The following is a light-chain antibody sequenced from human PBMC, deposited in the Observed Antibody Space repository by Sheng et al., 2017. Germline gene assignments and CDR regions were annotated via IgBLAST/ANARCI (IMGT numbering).Light chain of an antibody. CDR3: ETWDTNIRV. CDR1: SGHSTYI. Sequence: QLVLTQSVSASASLGSSVKLTCTLSSGHSTYIIAWHQQQPGKAPRYLMKVEGSGSYNRGSGVPDRFSGSSSGADRYLIISNLQSEDEADFYCETWDTNIRVFGGGTKLTVL. CDR2: VEGSGSY. V-gene: IGLV4-60*03. J-gene: IGLJ2*01.